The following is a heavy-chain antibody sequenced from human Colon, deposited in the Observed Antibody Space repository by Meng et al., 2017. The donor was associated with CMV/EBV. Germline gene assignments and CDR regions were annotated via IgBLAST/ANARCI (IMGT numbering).Heavy chain of an antibody. CDR2: ISSGSSDI. J-gene: IGHJ4*02. Sequence: GESLKISCAASGFTFSTYSMNWVRQAPGKGLEWVSSISSGSSDIYYADSVKGRFTISRDNAKNSLYLQMNSLRAEDTAVYYCARSGSSSSFDYWGQGTLVTVSS. D-gene: IGHD6-6*01. CDR3: ARSGSSSSFDY. CDR1: GFTFSTYS. V-gene: IGHV3-21*01.